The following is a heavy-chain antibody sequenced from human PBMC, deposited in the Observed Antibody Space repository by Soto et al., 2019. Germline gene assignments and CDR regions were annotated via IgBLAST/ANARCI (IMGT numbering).Heavy chain of an antibody. Sequence: SETLSLTCTVSGGSISSSSYYWGWIRQPPGKGLEWIGSIYYSGSTYYNPSLKSRVTISVDTSKNQFSLKLSSVTAADTAVYYCARQGIAVAGTLLADFDPWGQGTLVTVSS. CDR3: ARQGIAVAGTLLADFDP. J-gene: IGHJ5*02. CDR1: GGSISSSSYY. CDR2: IYYSGST. D-gene: IGHD6-19*01. V-gene: IGHV4-39*01.